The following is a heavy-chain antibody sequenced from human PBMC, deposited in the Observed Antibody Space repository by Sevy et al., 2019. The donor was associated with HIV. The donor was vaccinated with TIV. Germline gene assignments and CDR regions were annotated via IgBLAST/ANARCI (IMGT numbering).Heavy chain of an antibody. V-gene: IGHV4-39*02. J-gene: IGHJ4*02. D-gene: IGHD1-1*01. CDR1: GGSVRSTTFY. CDR3: ARDGMSTTFDN. CDR2: ISDTGTS. Sequence: SETLSLTCIVSGGSVRSTTFYWGWIRQSPGRGLGWIGSISDTGTSYYNPSLKSRVTISLDTSKNQFSLHLTSVTAADTAVYYWARDGMSTTFDNWGQGTLVTVSS.